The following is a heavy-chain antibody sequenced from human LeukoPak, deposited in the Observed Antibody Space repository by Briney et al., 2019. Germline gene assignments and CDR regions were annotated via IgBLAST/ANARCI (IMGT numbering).Heavy chain of an antibody. Sequence: HPGGSLRLSCAASGLTFSSNAMSWVRQAPGKGLEWVSAISGSGGTTYYADSVKGRFTISRDNSKNTLYLQMNSLRAEDTAVYYCAREHSGTGDPWGQGTLVTVSS. CDR1: GLTFSSNA. D-gene: IGHD1-1*01. V-gene: IGHV3-23*01. CDR2: ISGSGGTT. J-gene: IGHJ5*02. CDR3: AREHSGTGDP.